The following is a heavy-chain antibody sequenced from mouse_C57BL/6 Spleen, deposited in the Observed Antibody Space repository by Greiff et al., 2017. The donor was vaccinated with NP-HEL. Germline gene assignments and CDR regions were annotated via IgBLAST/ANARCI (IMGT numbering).Heavy chain of an antibody. J-gene: IGHJ1*03. CDR3: ARQGSNRWYFDV. D-gene: IGHD1-1*01. CDR1: GFTFSDYY. V-gene: IGHV5-12*01. Sequence: EVMLVESGGGLVQPGGSLKLSCAASGFTFSDYYMYWVRQTPEKRLEWVAYISNGGGSTYYPDTVKGRFTISRDNAKNTLYLQMSRLKSEDTAMYYCARQGSNRWYFDVWGTGTTVTVSS. CDR2: ISNGGGST.